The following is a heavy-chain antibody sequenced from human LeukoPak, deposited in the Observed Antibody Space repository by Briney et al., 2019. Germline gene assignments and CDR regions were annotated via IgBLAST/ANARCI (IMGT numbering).Heavy chain of an antibody. V-gene: IGHV3-66*01. CDR3: VSDYD. CDR1: GFTFNNYA. J-gene: IGHJ4*02. CDR2: IYSDNT. Sequence: GGSLRLSCAASGFTFNNYAMSWVRQAPGKGLEWVSFIYSDNTHYSDSVKGRFTISRDNSKNTLYLQMNSLRAEDTAVYYCVSDYDWGQGTLVTVSS. D-gene: IGHD4-17*01.